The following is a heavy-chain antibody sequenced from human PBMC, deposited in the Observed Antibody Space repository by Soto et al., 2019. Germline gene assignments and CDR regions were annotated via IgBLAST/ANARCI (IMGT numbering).Heavy chain of an antibody. J-gene: IGHJ4*02. CDR2: MYYSGST. V-gene: IGHV4-61*01. D-gene: IGHD1-7*01. Sequence: SETLSLTCTVSGGSVSSGSYYWSWIRQPPGKGLEWIGYMYYSGSTNYNPSLKSRVTISLDKSENQFSLKVTSLTAADTAVYYCASRDPGTSVDYWGQGTLVTVSS. CDR3: ASRDPGTSVDY. CDR1: GGSVSSGSYY.